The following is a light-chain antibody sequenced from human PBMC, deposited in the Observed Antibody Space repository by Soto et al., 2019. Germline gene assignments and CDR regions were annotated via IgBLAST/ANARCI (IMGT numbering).Light chain of an antibody. J-gene: IGLJ1*01. CDR1: SSDVGGYNY. CDR2: EVG. CDR3: NSYTSRSSYV. V-gene: IGLV2-14*01. Sequence: QSALTQPASVSRSPGQSITISCTGTSSDVGGYNYVSWYQQHPGKAPKLMIFEVGNRPSGVSNRFSGSKSGNTASLTISGLQAEDEADYYCNSYTSRSSYVFGTGTKLTVL.